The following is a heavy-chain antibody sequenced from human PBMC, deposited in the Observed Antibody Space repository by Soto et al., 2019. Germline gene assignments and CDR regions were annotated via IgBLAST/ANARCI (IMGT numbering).Heavy chain of an antibody. CDR1: GFTFSTYT. CDR3: AKDGTYSTSWPYYFDH. V-gene: IGHV3-23*01. D-gene: IGHD6-13*01. Sequence: EVQLLESGGGLVQPGGSMRLSCAASGFTFSTYTMTWLRQAPGKGLEWVSSISGSGDHTFYADSVEGRLIVSRDTSKNTLSLQMNNLRAEDTAVYYCAKDGTYSTSWPYYFDHWGQGTLVTVSS. CDR2: ISGSGDHT. J-gene: IGHJ4*02.